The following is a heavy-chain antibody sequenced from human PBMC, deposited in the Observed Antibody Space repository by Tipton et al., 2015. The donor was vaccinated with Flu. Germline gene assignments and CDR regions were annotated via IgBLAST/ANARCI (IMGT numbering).Heavy chain of an antibody. CDR3: ARAPSGYDFWSGYFGGGFFDY. J-gene: IGHJ4*02. CDR1: GFTFSSYA. D-gene: IGHD3-3*01. Sequence: SLRLSCAASGFTFSSYAMHWVRQAPGKGLEWVAVISYDGSNKYYAGSVKGRFTISRDNSKNTLYLQMNSLRAEDTAVYYCARAPSGYDFWSGYFGGGFFDYWGQGTLVTVSS. CDR2: ISYDGSNK. V-gene: IGHV3-30-3*01.